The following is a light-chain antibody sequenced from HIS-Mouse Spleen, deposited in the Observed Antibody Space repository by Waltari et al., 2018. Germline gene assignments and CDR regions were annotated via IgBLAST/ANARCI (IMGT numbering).Light chain of an antibody. CDR1: SSNIGAGYD. CDR2: GNS. J-gene: IGLJ2*01. V-gene: IGLV1-40*01. CDR3: QSYDSSLSGSV. Sequence: QSVLTQPPSVSGAPGQRVTISCTGSSSNIGAGYDVHWYQQLPGTAPKLLIYGNSRRPSGVPDRFSGSKPGTSASLASTGLQAEDEADYYCQSYDSSLSGSVFGGGTKLTVL.